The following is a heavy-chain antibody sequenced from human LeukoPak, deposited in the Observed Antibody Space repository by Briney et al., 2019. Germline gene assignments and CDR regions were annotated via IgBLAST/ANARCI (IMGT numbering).Heavy chain of an antibody. J-gene: IGHJ4*02. CDR2: ISSSSSYI. CDR3: ARDREPYCCGDCYFDY. Sequence: GGSLRLSCAASGFTFSSYSMNWVCQAPGKGLEWVSSISSSSSYIYYADSVKGRFTISRDNAKNSLYLQMNSLRAEDTAVYYCARDREPYCCGDCYFDYWGQGTLVTVSS. D-gene: IGHD2-21*02. CDR1: GFTFSSYS. V-gene: IGHV3-21*01.